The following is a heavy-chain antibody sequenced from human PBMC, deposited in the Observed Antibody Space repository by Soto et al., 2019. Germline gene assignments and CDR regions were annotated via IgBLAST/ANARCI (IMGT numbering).Heavy chain of an antibody. J-gene: IGHJ3*02. CDR2: VTGTGFSA. Sequence: EVQLLESGGGLVQPGGSLRLSCAASGFTFNMYVMSWVRQAPGKGLEWVSTVTGTGFSADYADSVKGRFTLSRDNYETTVYLQMNSLRAEDTAIYYCAKCSTLRYYYATRGSYPDAFDIWGRGTMVTVSS. D-gene: IGHD3-10*01. CDR3: AKCSTLRYYYATRGSYPDAFDI. V-gene: IGHV3-23*01. CDR1: GFTFNMYV.